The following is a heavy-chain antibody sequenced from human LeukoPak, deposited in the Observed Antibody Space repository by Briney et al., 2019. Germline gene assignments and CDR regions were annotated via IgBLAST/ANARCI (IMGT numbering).Heavy chain of an antibody. D-gene: IGHD3-22*01. V-gene: IGHV3-23*01. CDR2: ISGSGGST. CDR1: GFTFSSYA. CDR3: AKALWDYYDSSGFFDY. Sequence: GGSLRLSCAASGFTFSSYAMSWVRQAPGKGLEWVSAISGSGGSTYYADSVKGRFTISRDNSKNTLHLQMNSLRADDTAVYYCAKALWDYYDSSGFFDYWGQGTLVTVSS. J-gene: IGHJ4*02.